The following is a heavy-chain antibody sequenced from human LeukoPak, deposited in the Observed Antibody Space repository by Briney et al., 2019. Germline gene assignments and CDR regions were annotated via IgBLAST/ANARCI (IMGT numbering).Heavy chain of an antibody. CDR3: ARESGSVTSEVDFDY. CDR2: IKQDRSEK. D-gene: IGHD4-17*01. Sequence: GGSLRLSCAASGFTFTKYWMSWVRQAPGKGLELVANIKQDRSEKYYVDSVKGRFTISRDNAKNSLYLQMNSLRAEDTAVYYCARESGSVTSEVDFDYWGQGTLVTVSS. CDR1: GFTFTKYW. J-gene: IGHJ4*02. V-gene: IGHV3-7*01.